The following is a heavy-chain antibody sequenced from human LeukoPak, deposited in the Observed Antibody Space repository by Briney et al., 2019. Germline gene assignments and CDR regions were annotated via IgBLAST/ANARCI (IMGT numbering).Heavy chain of an antibody. CDR2: ISSSGSTI. J-gene: IGHJ4*02. Sequence: GWALRLSCAASGFTFRKYEMHWVRQALGKGLEWVSYISSSGSTIYYADSVKGRFTISRDNAKNSLHLQMNSLRAEDTAVYYCAKDSRERGDYWGQGTLVTVSS. V-gene: IGHV3-48*03. CDR3: AKDSRERGDY. CDR1: GFTFRKYE. D-gene: IGHD3-16*01.